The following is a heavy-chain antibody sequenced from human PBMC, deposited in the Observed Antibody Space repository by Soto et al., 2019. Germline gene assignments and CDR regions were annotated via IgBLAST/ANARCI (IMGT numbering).Heavy chain of an antibody. J-gene: IGHJ4*02. V-gene: IGHV1-18*01. D-gene: IGHD4-17*01. CDR2: ISAYNGNT. Sequence: QVQLVQSGVEVEKPGASVKVSCKASGYTFTSYGVSWVRQAPGQGLEWRGWISAYNGNTNYAQKFQGTVTMTTDTSTSTAYMGLRTLTSDDTAVYYCARDVPTVTTGAPDYWGQGTLVTVSS. CDR1: GYTFTSYG. CDR3: ARDVPTVTTGAPDY.